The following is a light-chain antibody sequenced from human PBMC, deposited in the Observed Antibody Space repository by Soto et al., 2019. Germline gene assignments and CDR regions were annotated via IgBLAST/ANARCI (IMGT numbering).Light chain of an antibody. Sequence: QSALTQPASVSGSPGQSITISCTGTSSDVGGYKYVSWYQQHPGKAPKLMIHEVSNRPSGVSNRVSGSKSGNTASLSISGLQAEDEADYYCSSYTSTDTPVIFGEGTK. J-gene: IGLJ2*01. CDR2: EVS. V-gene: IGLV2-14*01. CDR3: SSYTSTDTPVI. CDR1: SSDVGGYKY.